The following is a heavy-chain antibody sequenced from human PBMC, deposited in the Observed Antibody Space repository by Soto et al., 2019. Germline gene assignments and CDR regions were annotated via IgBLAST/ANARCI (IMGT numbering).Heavy chain of an antibody. CDR2: IWYDGSKK. CDR1: GFTFSNYG. CDR3: ARRFLLPSYVQYLDL. J-gene: IGHJ2*01. V-gene: IGHV3-33*01. D-gene: IGHD3-3*01. Sequence: QEQLVESGGGVVQPGRSLRLSCAASGFTFSNYGMHWVRQAPGKGLKWVAVIWYDGSKKYHADSVQGRFTISRDNSKNTIFLHMSNLRVEDTAVYYCARRFLLPSYVQYLDLWGRGTLVTVSS.